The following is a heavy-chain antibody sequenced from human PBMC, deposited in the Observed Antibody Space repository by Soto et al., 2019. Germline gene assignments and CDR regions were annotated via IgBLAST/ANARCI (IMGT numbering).Heavy chain of an antibody. CDR2: IYYSGST. CDR3: ARVRRYDCGDYLDY. CDR1: GGSISSYY. V-gene: IGHV4-59*08. J-gene: IGHJ4*02. D-gene: IGHD2-21*02. Sequence: SETLSLTCTVSGGSISSYYWSWIRQPPGKGLEWIGYIYYSGSTNYNPSLKSRVTISVDTSKNQFSLKLSCVTAADTAVYYCARVRRYDCGDYLDYWGQGTLVTVSS.